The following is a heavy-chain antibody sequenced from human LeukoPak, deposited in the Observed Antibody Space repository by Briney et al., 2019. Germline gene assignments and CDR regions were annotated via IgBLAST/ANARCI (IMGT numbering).Heavy chain of an antibody. CDR1: GGSISSYY. D-gene: IGHD2-15*01. V-gene: IGHV4-4*07. CDR2: IYTSGST. CDR3: ASDYARQTPGWSAP. J-gene: IGHJ5*02. Sequence: SETLSLTCTVSGGSISSYYWSWIRQPAGKGLEWIGRIYTSGSTNYNPSLKIRVTISVATSKNQFSPKLSSVTPAGTAVYDCASDYARQTPGWSAPWGQGTMVTASS.